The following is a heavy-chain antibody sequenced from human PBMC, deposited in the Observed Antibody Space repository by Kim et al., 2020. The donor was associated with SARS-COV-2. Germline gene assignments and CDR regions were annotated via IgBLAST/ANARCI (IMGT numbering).Heavy chain of an antibody. D-gene: IGHD6-25*01. Sequence: EYAVSVKSRININADTSKNQFSLEVNSVTPEDTAVYYCVKWDGNGWFHYWGQGALVTVSS. V-gene: IGHV6-1*01. J-gene: IGHJ4*02. CDR3: VKWDGNGWFHY.